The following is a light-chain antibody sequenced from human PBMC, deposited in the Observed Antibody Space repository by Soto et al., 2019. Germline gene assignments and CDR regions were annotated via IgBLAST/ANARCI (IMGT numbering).Light chain of an antibody. CDR3: SLYAGSNNVV. CDR1: TCDVGVYNY. Sequence: QSVLTQPPSASGSPGQSVTITCTGTTCDVGVYNYVSWYHHHPGKTPKLLIHEDSKRPSGVHDRFSGSKSGNSASLTVSGLQAEDEADFYCSLYAGSNNVVFGGGTKLTVL. J-gene: IGLJ2*01. CDR2: EDS. V-gene: IGLV2-8*01.